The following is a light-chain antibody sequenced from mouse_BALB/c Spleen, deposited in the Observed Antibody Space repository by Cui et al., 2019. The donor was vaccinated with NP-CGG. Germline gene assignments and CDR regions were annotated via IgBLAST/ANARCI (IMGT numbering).Light chain of an antibody. CDR3: ALWYSNHWV. Sequence: AVVTQESALTTSPGQTVTLTCRASTRAVTTNNYGNWVQEKPDHLFTGLMGGTNNRAPGVPAKFSGSLIGDKAALTITGAQTEDEAIYFCALWYSNHWVFGGGTKLTVL. J-gene: IGLJ1*01. V-gene: IGLV1*01. CDR1: TRAVTTNNY. CDR2: GTN.